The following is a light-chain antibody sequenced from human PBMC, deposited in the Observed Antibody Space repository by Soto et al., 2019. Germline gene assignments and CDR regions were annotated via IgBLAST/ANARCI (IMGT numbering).Light chain of an antibody. CDR3: QQYATDPLT. Sequence: EIGLTQSPGTLSLSPEEGATLSCRASQSVGKNYLAWYQHKSGQAPRLLIHGASNRATGIPARFSGSGSGTDFTLTISRLEPEDFVAYYCQQYATDPLTFGGGTKVDIK. V-gene: IGKV3-20*01. CDR1: QSVGKNY. J-gene: IGKJ4*01. CDR2: GAS.